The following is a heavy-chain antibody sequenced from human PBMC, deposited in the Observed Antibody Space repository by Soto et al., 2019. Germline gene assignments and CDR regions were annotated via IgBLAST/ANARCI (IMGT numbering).Heavy chain of an antibody. CDR2: IYYSGST. V-gene: IGHV4-39*01. D-gene: IGHD3-10*01. J-gene: IGHJ4*02. CDR3: ATSPAKITMVRGNDY. Sequence: PSETLSLTCTVSGGSISSSSYYWGWIRQPPGKGLEWIGSIYYSGSTYYNPSLKSRVTISVDTSKNQFSLKLSSVTAADTAVYYCATSPAKITMVRGNDYWGQGALVTVSS. CDR1: GGSISSSSYY.